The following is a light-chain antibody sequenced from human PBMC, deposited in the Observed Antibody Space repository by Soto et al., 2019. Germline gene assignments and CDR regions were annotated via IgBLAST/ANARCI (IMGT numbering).Light chain of an antibody. V-gene: IGKV3-20*01. J-gene: IGKJ3*01. CDR2: CAS. CDR3: QHYSSSPPEFI. CDR1: HSGSSNY. Sequence: EIALTQSPATLSSPPGERATLSCRASHSGSSNYLARYQQRPGQAPRLLIFCASYKTTGIPDRFSGSGSGTDVTPAISRLEREDFAVYYCQHYSSSPPEFIFGPGTKVDSK.